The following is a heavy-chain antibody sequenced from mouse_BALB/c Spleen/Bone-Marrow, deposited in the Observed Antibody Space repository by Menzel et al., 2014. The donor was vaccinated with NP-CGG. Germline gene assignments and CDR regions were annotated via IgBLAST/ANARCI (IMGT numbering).Heavy chain of an antibody. CDR2: VNPYSDGT. CDR3: ARSKDWYFDV. V-gene: IGHV1-14*01. CDR1: GYTFTSYM. J-gene: IGHJ1*01. Sequence: EVQGVESGPELVKPGVSVKMSCKASGYTFTSYMMHWVKQKPGQGLEWVGYVNPYSDGTYYTEDFKGKATLTSDKSSSTVYMELSSLTSEDSAVFYCARSKDWYFDVWGAGTTVTVPS.